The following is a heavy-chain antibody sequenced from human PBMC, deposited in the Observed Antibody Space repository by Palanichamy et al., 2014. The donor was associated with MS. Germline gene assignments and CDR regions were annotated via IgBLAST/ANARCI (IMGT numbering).Heavy chain of an antibody. CDR1: GFAFSSYS. D-gene: IGHD4-17*01. CDR2: ISSSSSYI. J-gene: IGHJ2*01. CDR3: ARAVETTVISYWYFDL. Sequence: EVQLVESGGGLVKPGGSLRLSCAASGFAFSSYSMNWVRQAPGKGLEWVSSISSSSSYIYYADSVKGRFTISRDNAKNSLYLQMNSLRAEDTAVYYCARAVETTVISYWYFDLWGRGTLVTVSS. V-gene: IGHV3-21*01.